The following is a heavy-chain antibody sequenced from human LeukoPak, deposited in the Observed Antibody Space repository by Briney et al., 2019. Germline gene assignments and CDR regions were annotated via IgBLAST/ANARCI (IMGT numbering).Heavy chain of an antibody. CDR3: AKGAYDYIEIAYFDY. J-gene: IGHJ4*02. CDR2: IIGSSGTT. Sequence: GGSLRLSCVASGLSFNNYAMNWVRQAPGKGLEWVSLIIGSSGTTFYADSVKGRFTISRDRPKSTVYLQMNSLRAEDTAVYYCAKGAYDYIEIAYFDYWGQGSLVTVSS. V-gene: IGHV3-23*01. D-gene: IGHD5-12*01. CDR1: GLSFNNYA.